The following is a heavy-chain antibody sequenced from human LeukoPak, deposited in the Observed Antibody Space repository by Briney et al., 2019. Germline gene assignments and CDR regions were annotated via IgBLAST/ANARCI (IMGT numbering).Heavy chain of an antibody. Sequence: GRSLRLPFAAPGFTLFGFSMHWGPAAPGEGLGWGSGISWNSGSIGYADSVKGRFTISRDNAKNSLYLQMNSLRAEDTALYYCAKDAMMRMGYFDYWGQGTLVTVSS. CDR1: GFTLFGFS. D-gene: IGHD3-22*01. V-gene: IGHV3-9*01. J-gene: IGHJ4*02. CDR2: ISWNSGSI. CDR3: AKDAMMRMGYFDY.